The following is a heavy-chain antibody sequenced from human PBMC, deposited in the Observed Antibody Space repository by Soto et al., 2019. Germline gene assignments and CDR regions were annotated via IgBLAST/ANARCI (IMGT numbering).Heavy chain of an antibody. CDR2: INHSGST. D-gene: IGHD1-20*01. CDR3: ARGRIMRLYAMRNWFDP. J-gene: IGHJ5*02. Sequence: PSETMSLTCAVYGVSFSCYYLILLRPPPGKGLEWIGEINHSGSTNYNPSLKSRVTISVDTSKNQFSLKLSSVTAADTAVYYCARGRIMRLYAMRNWFDPWGQGTLVTVSS. V-gene: IGHV4-34*01. CDR1: GVSFSCYY.